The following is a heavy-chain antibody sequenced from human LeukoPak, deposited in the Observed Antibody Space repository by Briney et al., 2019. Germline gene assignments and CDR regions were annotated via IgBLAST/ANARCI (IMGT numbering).Heavy chain of an antibody. Sequence: SETLSLTCAVYGGSFSGYYWSWIRQPPGKGLEWIGEINHSGSTNYNPSLKSRVTISVDTSKNQFSLKLSSVTAADTAVYYCARVPGIVVVPAASQYYYYGMDVWGQGTTVTVSS. CDR2: INHSGST. D-gene: IGHD2-2*01. V-gene: IGHV4-34*01. CDR1: GGSFSGYY. J-gene: IGHJ6*02. CDR3: ARVPGIVVVPAASQYYYYGMDV.